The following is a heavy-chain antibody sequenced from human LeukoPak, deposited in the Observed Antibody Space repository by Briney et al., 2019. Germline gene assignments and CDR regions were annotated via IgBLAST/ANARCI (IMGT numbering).Heavy chain of an antibody. Sequence: GGSLRLSCAASGFTFSSYAMSWVRQAPGKGLEWVSAISGSGGSTSYADSVKGRFTISRDNSKNTLYLQMNSLRAEDTAVYYCAKWGVALYGDYAGGLRYWGQGTLVTVSS. J-gene: IGHJ4*02. CDR2: ISGSGGST. CDR1: GFTFSSYA. V-gene: IGHV3-23*01. D-gene: IGHD4-17*01. CDR3: AKWGVALYGDYAGGLRY.